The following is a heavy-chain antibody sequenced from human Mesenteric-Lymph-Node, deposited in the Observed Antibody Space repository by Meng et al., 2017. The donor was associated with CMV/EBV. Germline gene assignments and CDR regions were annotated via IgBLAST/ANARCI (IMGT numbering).Heavy chain of an antibody. D-gene: IGHD3-3*01. CDR3: ARGFLEWFFDY. CDR1: GKTLTSYC. Sequence: CKESGKTLTSYCVQWVRQAPGQGLEWMEIINPSGGSTSYAQKFQGRVTMTRDTSTSKVYMELSSLRSEDTAVYYCARGFLEWFFDYWGQGTLVTVSS. CDR2: INPSGGST. V-gene: IGHV1-46*01. J-gene: IGHJ4*02.